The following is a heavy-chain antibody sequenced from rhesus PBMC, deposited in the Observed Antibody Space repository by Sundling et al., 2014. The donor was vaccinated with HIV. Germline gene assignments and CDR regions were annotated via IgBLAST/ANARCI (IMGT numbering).Heavy chain of an antibody. D-gene: IGHD3-28*01. CDR1: GGSIRRSNW. CDR2: IYGSDGNT. CDR3: ARGDYYDSGYYVY. J-gene: IGHJ4*01. Sequence: QVQLQESGPAVVKPSETLSLTCTVSGGSIRRSNWWSWVRQFPGKGLEWIGYIYGSDGNTYYNPSLESRVTISIGTSKNQFSLNLKSVTAADTAVYYCARGDYYDSGYYVYWGQGVLVTVSS. V-gene: IGHV4-93*02.